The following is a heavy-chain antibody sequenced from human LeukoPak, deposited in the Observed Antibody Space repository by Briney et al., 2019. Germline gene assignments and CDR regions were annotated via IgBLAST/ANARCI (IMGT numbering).Heavy chain of an antibody. J-gene: IGHJ3*02. D-gene: IGHD6-25*01. CDR3: ARDTAQRAFDI. V-gene: IGHV3-33*01. Sequence: SGGSLRLSCAGSGFTFSPYGMHWLRQSPGKGLEWVAVIWYDGSKTHYRDSVKGRFTISRDNSKNTLSLEMNSLRAEDTAVYYCARDTAQRAFDIWGQGTMVTVSS. CDR1: GFTFSPYG. CDR2: IWYDGSKT.